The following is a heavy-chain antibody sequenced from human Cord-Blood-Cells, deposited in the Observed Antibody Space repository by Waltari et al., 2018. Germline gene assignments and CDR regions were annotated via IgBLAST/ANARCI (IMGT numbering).Heavy chain of an antibody. Sequence: EVQLLESGGGLVQPGGSLRLSCAASGFTFSSYAMSWVRQAPGKGVGCVSAVSGCGGNKSNADSWKGRFTISRDNAKNTRDLQMNSLRAEDTAVYYCANGRFLEWLFDYWGQGTLVTVSS. CDR3: ANGRFLEWLFDY. J-gene: IGHJ4*02. D-gene: IGHD3-3*01. V-gene: IGHV3-23*01. CDR2: VSGCGGNK. CDR1: GFTFSSYA.